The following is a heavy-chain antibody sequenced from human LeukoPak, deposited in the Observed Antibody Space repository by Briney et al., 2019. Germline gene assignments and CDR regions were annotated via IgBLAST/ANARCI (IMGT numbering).Heavy chain of an antibody. D-gene: IGHD2/OR15-2a*01. V-gene: IGHV1-8*01. CDR3: ARDLAAISTGSHNWFDP. CDR1: GYTFTSYD. CDR2: MNPNSGNT. Sequence: ASVKVSCKASGYTFTSYDINWVRQATGQGLEWMGWMNPNSGNTGYAQKFQGRVTMTRDTSISTAFMELSRLTSDDTAVYYCARDLAAISTGSHNWFDPWGQGTLVTVSS. J-gene: IGHJ5*02.